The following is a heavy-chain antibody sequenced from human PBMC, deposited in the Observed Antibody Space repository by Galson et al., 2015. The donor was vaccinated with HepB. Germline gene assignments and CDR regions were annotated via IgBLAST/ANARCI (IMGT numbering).Heavy chain of an antibody. CDR3: AKLYDYVWGSYGYEGLYYFDY. V-gene: IGHV3-23*01. D-gene: IGHD3-16*01. Sequence: SLRLSCAASGFTFSSYAMSWVRQAPGKGLEWVSAISGSGGSTYYADSVKGRFTISRDNSKITLYLQMNSLRAEDTAVYYCAKLYDYVWGSYGYEGLYYFDYWGQGTLVTVSS. J-gene: IGHJ4*02. CDR2: ISGSGGST. CDR1: GFTFSSYA.